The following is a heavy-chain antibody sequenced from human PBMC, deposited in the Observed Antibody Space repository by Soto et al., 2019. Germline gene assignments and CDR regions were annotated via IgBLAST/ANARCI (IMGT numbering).Heavy chain of an antibody. D-gene: IGHD3-10*01. CDR2: ISYDGSNK. CDR1: GFTFSSYA. V-gene: IGHV3-30-3*01. CDR3: ASPGGYYGSGSFDY. Sequence: QVQLVESGGGVVQPGRSLRLSCAASGFTFSSYAMHWVRQAPGKGLEWVAVISYDGSNKYYADSVKGRFTISRDNSKNTLYLQMNSLRAEDTAVYYCASPGGYYGSGSFDYWGQGTLVTVSS. J-gene: IGHJ4*02.